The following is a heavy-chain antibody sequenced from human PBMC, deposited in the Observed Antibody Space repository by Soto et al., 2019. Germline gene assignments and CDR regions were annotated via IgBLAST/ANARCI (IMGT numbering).Heavy chain of an antibody. CDR2: VRGNGDPP. CDR3: VKSRGGNNFDFFD. CDR1: GFTFSSYA. J-gene: IGHJ4*02. V-gene: IGHV3-64D*06. D-gene: IGHD5-12*01. Sequence: LRLSCSASGFTFSSYAMHWVRQAPGKGLEYVSGVRGNGDPPFYADSVKGRFTISRDNSKNTLYLQMSSLSADDTAVYYCVKSRGGNNFDFFDWGQGALVTVSS.